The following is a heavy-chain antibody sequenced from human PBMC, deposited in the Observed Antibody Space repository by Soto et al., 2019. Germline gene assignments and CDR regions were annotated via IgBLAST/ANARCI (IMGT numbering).Heavy chain of an antibody. CDR2: VRGNGDPP. CDR3: VKSRGGNNFDFFD. CDR1: GFTFSSYA. J-gene: IGHJ4*02. V-gene: IGHV3-64D*06. D-gene: IGHD5-12*01. Sequence: LRLSCSASGFTFSSYAMHWVRQAPGKGLEYVSGVRGNGDPPFYADSVKGRFTISRDNSKNTLYLQMSSLSADDTAVYYCVKSRGGNNFDFFDWGQGALVTVSS.